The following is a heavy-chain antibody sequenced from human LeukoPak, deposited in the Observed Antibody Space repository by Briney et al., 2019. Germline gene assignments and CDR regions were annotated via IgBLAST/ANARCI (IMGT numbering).Heavy chain of an antibody. J-gene: IGHJ4*02. CDR3: ASLDY. CDR2: IKQDGSEK. Sequence: PGGSLRLSYAASGFTFSSSWMNWVRQAPGKGLEWVANIKQDGSEKYYVDSVKGRFTISRDNAKNSLYLQMNTLRAEDTAVYYCASLDYWGQGTLVTVSS. V-gene: IGHV3-7*01. CDR1: GFTFSSSW.